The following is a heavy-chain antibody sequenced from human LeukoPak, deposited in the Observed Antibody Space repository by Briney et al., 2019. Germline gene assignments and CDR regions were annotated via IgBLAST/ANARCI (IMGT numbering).Heavy chain of an antibody. D-gene: IGHD3-22*01. Sequence: SVKVSCKASGGTFSSYAISWVRQAPGQGLEWMGGIIPIFGTANYAQKFQGRVTITADKSTSTAYMELSSLRSEDTAVYYCARHHSNYYDSSGYLNWFDPWGQGTLVTVSS. J-gene: IGHJ5*02. CDR3: ARHHSNYYDSSGYLNWFDP. CDR1: GGTFSSYA. V-gene: IGHV1-69*06. CDR2: IIPIFGTA.